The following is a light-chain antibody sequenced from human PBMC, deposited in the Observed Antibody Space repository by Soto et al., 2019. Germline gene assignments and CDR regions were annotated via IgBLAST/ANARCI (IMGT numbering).Light chain of an antibody. J-gene: IGLJ1*01. CDR3: QAWDSSHYV. CDR1: KLGDKY. CDR2: QNN. Sequence: SYELTQPPSVSVSPGQTASITCSGDKLGDKYACWYQQKPGQSPVLVIYQNNKRPSGIPDRFSGSNSGNTATLTISGTQALDEADYYCQAWDSSHYVFGTGTKVTVL. V-gene: IGLV3-1*01.